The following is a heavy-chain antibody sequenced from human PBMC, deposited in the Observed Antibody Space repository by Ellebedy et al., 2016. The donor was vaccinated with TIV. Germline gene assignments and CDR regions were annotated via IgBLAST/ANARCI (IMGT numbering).Heavy chain of an antibody. CDR1: GFTFSSYG. CDR3: AKSPTGAGTLDY. J-gene: IGHJ4*02. D-gene: IGHD3-10*01. V-gene: IGHV3-48*04. CDR2: ISSSSRTI. Sequence: PGGSLRLSCAGSGFTFSSYGMNCVRQAPGKVLEWVSYISSSSRTIYYADSVKGRFTISRDNAKNSLYLQMNSLRAEDTAVYYCAKSPTGAGTLDYWGQGTLATVSS.